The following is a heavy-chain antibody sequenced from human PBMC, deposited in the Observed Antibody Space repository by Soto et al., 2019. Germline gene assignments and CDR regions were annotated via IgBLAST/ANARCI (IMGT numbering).Heavy chain of an antibody. CDR2: ISYDGSNK. D-gene: IGHD4-17*01. V-gene: IGHV3-30*18. CDR1: GFTFSSYG. CDR3: AKDGGDYGDYWIDY. Sequence: VRLSCAASGFTFSSYGMHWVRQAPGKGLEWVAVISYDGSNKYYADSVKGRFTISRDNSKNTLYLQMNSLRAEDTAVYYCAKDGGDYGDYWIDYWGQGTLVTVSS. J-gene: IGHJ4*02.